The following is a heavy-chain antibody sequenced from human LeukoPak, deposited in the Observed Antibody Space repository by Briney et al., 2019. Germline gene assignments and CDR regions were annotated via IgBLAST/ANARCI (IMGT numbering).Heavy chain of an antibody. J-gene: IGHJ4*02. CDR3: ARASYCGGDCPWGIFDY. CDR1: GFTFSSYW. Sequence: GGSLRLSCAASGFTFSSYWMHWVRQAPGKGLVWVSRINSDGSSTSYADSVKGRFTISRDNAKNTLYLQMNSLRAEDTAVYYCARASYCGGDCPWGIFDYWGQGTLVTVSS. D-gene: IGHD2-21*02. V-gene: IGHV3-74*01. CDR2: INSDGSST.